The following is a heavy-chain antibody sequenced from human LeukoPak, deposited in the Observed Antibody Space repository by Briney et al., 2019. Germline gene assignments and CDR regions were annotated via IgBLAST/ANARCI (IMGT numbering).Heavy chain of an antibody. CDR2: VNHSGST. V-gene: IGHV4-34*01. Sequence: SETLSLTCAFYGASFSDYYWTWIRQPPGKGLEWIGEVNHSGSTNYNPSLKSRVTISVDTSKNQFSLKLSSVTAADTAVYYCARGGSGSGYMDVWGKGTTVTISS. CDR1: GASFSDYY. J-gene: IGHJ6*03. CDR3: ARGGSGSGYMDV. D-gene: IGHD3-10*01.